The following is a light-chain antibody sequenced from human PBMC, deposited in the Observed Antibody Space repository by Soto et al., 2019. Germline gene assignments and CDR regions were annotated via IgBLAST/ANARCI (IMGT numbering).Light chain of an antibody. CDR1: QSVSSSY. V-gene: IGKV3-20*01. J-gene: IGKJ1*01. Sequence: EIVLTQSPGTLSLSPGERATLSCRASQSVSSSYLAWYQQKPGQAPRLLIYGASSRATGIPDRFSGSGSETDFTLTIIRLEPEDFAVYYCQQYGSSSWTFGQGTKVDIK. CDR2: GAS. CDR3: QQYGSSSWT.